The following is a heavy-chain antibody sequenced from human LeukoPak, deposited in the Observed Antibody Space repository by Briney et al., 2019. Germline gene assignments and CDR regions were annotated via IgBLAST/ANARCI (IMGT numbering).Heavy chain of an antibody. J-gene: IGHJ4*02. Sequence: GASVKVSCKASGYTFTSYYMYWVRQAPGQGLEWMGIITPTGGSTSYAQKFQGRVTMTRDTSTSTVYMELSSLRSEDTAVYYCARADSTFDYWGQGTLVTVSS. V-gene: IGHV1-46*01. CDR1: GYTFTSYY. D-gene: IGHD6-13*01. CDR2: ITPTGGST. CDR3: ARADSTFDY.